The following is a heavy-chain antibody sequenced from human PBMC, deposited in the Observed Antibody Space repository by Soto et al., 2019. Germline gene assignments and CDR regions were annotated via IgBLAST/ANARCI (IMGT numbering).Heavy chain of an antibody. J-gene: IGHJ6*02. V-gene: IGHV4-39*01. CDR1: GGSISSSSYY. CDR2: IYYSGST. CDR3: ARLLADSSSWYNYYYYYGMDA. D-gene: IGHD6-13*01. Sequence: SYTLSLTFTVSGGSISSSSYYLCFILHPPLNGLEWIGSIYYSGSTYYNPSLKSRVTISVDTSKNQFSLKLSSVTAADTAVYYCARLLADSSSWYNYYYYYGMDAWGQGTTVTVSS.